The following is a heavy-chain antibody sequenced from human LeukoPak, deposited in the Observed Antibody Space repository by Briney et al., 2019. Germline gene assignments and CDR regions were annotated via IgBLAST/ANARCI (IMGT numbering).Heavy chain of an antibody. D-gene: IGHD6-19*01. CDR3: ARTFRNSGWGIDY. CDR2: INHSGNT. CDR1: GGSFSGYY. Sequence: SETLSLTCAVYGGSFSGYYWRWMRQPPGRGVEGIGEINHSGNTNYNPSLTSRVTILVDTSKNQFSLKLTSVTAADTAVYYCARTFRNSGWGIDYWGQGTQVTVSS. V-gene: IGHV4-34*01. J-gene: IGHJ4*02.